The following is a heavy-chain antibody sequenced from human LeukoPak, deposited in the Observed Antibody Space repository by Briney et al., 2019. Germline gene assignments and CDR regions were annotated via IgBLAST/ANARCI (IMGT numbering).Heavy chain of an antibody. V-gene: IGHV3-74*01. CDR3: ARDRDSGRDGYKPFVH. CDR1: GFTFSSYW. D-gene: IGHD5-24*01. Sequence: GGSLRLSCAASGFTFSSYWMHWVRQAPGKGLVWVSRINSDGRSTSYADSVKGRFTISRDNAKNTLYLQMNSLRAEDTAVYYCARDRDSGRDGYKPFVHWGQGTLVTVSS. CDR2: INSDGRST. J-gene: IGHJ4*02.